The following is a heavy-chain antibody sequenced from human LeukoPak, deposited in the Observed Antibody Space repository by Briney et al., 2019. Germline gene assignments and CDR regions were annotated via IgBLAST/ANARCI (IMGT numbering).Heavy chain of an antibody. D-gene: IGHD5-18*01. CDR2: ISGSGGST. Sequence: GGSLRLSCAASGFTFSSYAMSWVRQAPGKGLEWVSAISGSGGSTYYADSVKGRFTISRDNSKNTLYLQMNSLRAGDTAVYHCAKERGYSYGTFDYWGQGTLVTVSS. CDR3: AKERGYSYGTFDY. CDR1: GFTFSSYA. V-gene: IGHV3-23*01. J-gene: IGHJ4*02.